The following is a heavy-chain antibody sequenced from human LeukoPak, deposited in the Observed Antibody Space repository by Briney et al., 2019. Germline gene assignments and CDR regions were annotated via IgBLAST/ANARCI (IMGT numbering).Heavy chain of an antibody. CDR2: IKQDGSTK. Sequence: PGGSLRLSCAASGFTSGSYWMTWVRQAPGKGLEWVANIKQDGSTKYYVASVRGRFTISRDNAKSTVYLQMNGLRVEDTAMYYCVRLAVTDTNYWGQGSLVTVSS. CDR1: GFTSGSYW. V-gene: IGHV3-7*01. CDR3: VRLAVTDTNY. D-gene: IGHD2-21*02. J-gene: IGHJ4*02.